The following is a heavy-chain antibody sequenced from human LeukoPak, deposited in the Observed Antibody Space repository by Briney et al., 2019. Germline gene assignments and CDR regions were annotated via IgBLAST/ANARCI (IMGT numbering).Heavy chain of an antibody. V-gene: IGHV3-64*01. CDR2: ISGNGGST. D-gene: IGHD5-12*01. CDR1: GFTFDSYA. Sequence: GGSLRLSRAASGFTFDSYAIHWVRQAPGKGLEYVSAISGNGGSTFYANSVKGRFTISRDNSKNTLYLRMGSLRAEDTAVYYCARGGRGHDFSPNYYYGLGVWGQGTMVTVSS. CDR3: ARGGRGHDFSPNYYYGLGV. J-gene: IGHJ6*02.